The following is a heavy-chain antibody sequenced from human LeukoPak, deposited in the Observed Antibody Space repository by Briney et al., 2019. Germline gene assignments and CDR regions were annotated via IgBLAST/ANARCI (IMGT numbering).Heavy chain of an antibody. Sequence: SETLSLTCTVSGGSISSSSYYWGWIRQPPGKGLEWIGSIFYNGFTYYNPSLKSRVTISIDTSKNQFSLKLSSVTAADTAVYYCARVDDFWSGSSSIDSWGQGTLVTVSS. D-gene: IGHD3-3*01. CDR2: IFYNGFT. J-gene: IGHJ4*02. V-gene: IGHV4-39*07. CDR3: ARVDDFWSGSSSIDS. CDR1: GGSISSSSYY.